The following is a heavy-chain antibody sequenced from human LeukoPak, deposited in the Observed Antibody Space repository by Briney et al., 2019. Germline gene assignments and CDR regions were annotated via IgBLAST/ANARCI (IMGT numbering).Heavy chain of an antibody. CDR2: IEPTDSYT. V-gene: IGHV5-10-1*01. J-gene: IGHJ4*02. CDR1: GYIFTSYW. D-gene: IGHD6-6*01. Sequence: GESLKISCKGSGYIFTSYWITWVRQMPGKGLEWMGMIEPTDSYTNYSPSFQGHVTISTDKSISTAYLQWSSLKASDTAIYYCARRGRSSSNFDFWGQGTLVTVSS. CDR3: ARRGRSSSNFDF.